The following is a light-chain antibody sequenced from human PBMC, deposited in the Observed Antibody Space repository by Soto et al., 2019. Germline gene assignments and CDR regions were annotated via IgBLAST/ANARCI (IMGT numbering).Light chain of an antibody. CDR1: QSVNNNY. CDR3: QQYGRSPYT. CDR2: GAS. Sequence: IVLTQYPGTLSLSPGESVTLSCRASQSVNNNYLAWYQQKPGQAPRLLIYGASHRAAGIPDRFSGSGSGTDFTLTIRRVETEDFAVYYCQQYGRSPYTFGHGTKLEIK. J-gene: IGKJ2*01. V-gene: IGKV3-20*01.